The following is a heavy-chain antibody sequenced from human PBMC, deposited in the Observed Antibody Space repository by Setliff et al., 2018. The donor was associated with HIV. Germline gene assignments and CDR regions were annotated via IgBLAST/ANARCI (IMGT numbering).Heavy chain of an antibody. CDR1: GDSISSGGYY. CDR2: IYYSGAT. J-gene: IGHJ6*02. Sequence: SETLSLTCTVSGDSISSGGYYWSWIRQLPGKGLEWIGYIYYSGATYYNPSLKNRVTISLDTSKNQFSLKLSSVTAADTGIYFCARGGAVTVLGIPSYYSFYGLDKWGQGTTVTAP. D-gene: IGHD2-21*02. V-gene: IGHV4-31*03. CDR3: ARGGAVTVLGIPSYYSFYGLDK.